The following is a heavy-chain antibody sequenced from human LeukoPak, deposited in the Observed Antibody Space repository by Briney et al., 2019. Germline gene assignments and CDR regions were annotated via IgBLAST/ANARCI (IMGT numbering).Heavy chain of an antibody. CDR2: ISSSGSYV. V-gene: IGHV3-21*01. CDR3: ARDRIQLWSHDY. Sequence: PGGSLRLSCAASGFTFSSYSMNWVRQAPGKGLQWVSSISSSGSYVYYVDSVKGRFTISRDNAKNSLYLQMNGLRAEDTAVYYCARDRIQLWSHDYWGQGTLVTVSS. J-gene: IGHJ4*02. CDR1: GFTFSSYS. D-gene: IGHD5-18*01.